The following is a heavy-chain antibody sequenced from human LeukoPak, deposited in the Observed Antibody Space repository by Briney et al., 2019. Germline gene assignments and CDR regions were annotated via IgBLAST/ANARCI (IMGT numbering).Heavy chain of an antibody. CDR1: GFTFSDAW. J-gene: IGHJ4*02. V-gene: IGHV3-15*01. CDR2: IKRKTDGGTT. CDR3: TATLGY. Sequence: GGSLRLSCAASGFTFSDAWMTWVRQAPGKGLEWVGRIKRKTDGGTTYYAAPVKGRFTISRDDSENSLSLQMDSLKTEDTAVYYCTATLGYWGQGTLVTVSS.